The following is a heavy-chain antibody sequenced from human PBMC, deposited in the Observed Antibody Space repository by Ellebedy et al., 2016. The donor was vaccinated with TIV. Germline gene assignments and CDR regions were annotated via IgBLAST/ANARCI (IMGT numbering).Heavy chain of an antibody. Sequence: AASMKVSCKASGGTFSSYAISWVRQAPGQRLEWMGGIIPIFGTANYAQKLQGRVTMTTDTSTSTAYMELRSLRSDDTAVYYCARADYYDSSGYYLWWGQGTLVTVSS. CDR3: ARADYYDSSGYYLW. CDR2: IIPIFGTA. CDR1: GGTFSSYA. D-gene: IGHD3-22*01. V-gene: IGHV1-69*05. J-gene: IGHJ4*02.